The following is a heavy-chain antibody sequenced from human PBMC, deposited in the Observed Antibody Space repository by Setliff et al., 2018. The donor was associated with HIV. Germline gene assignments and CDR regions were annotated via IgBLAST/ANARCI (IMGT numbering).Heavy chain of an antibody. CDR2: IAHSGGT. D-gene: IGHD2-21*01. CDR3: VRGRDFIVRHLHFTAGGAYDV. J-gene: IGHJ3*01. Sequence: SETLSLTCAFYGESMSGYFWTWIRQSPGTGLEWPGEIAHSGGTNYKSSLKSRLTISVDPSRNQFSLRLTSVTVADTAVYYCVRGRDFIVRHLHFTAGGAYDVWGPGTLVTVS. V-gene: IGHV4-34*01. CDR1: GESMSGYF.